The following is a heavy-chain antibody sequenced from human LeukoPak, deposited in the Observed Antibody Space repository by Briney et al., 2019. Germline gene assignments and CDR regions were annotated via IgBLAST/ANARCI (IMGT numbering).Heavy chain of an antibody. CDR3: ARDSKSSWWLVPYNYYYYGMDV. Sequence: PGGSLRLSCAASGFTFSSYSMNWGRQAPGQGLEWGSSISSSSSYIYYADSVKGRFTISRDKAKNSLYLQMNSLRAEDTAVYYCARDSKSSWWLVPYNYYYYGMDVWGQGTTVTVSS. J-gene: IGHJ6*02. CDR1: GFTFSSYS. CDR2: ISSSSSYI. D-gene: IGHD6-19*01. V-gene: IGHV3-21*01.